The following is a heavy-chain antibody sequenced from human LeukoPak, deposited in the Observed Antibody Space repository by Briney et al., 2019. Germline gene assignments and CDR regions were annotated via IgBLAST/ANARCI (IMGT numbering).Heavy chain of an antibody. CDR3: AAPGYSSSWYEDY. Sequence: GGSLRLSCAVSGFTFSSYAMNWVRQAPGKGLEWVSATSGSGGSTYYADSVKGRFTISRDNSKNTLYLQMNSLRAEDTAVYYCAAPGYSSSWYEDYWGQGTLVTVSS. J-gene: IGHJ4*02. D-gene: IGHD6-13*01. CDR1: GFTFSSYA. V-gene: IGHV3-23*01. CDR2: TSGSGGST.